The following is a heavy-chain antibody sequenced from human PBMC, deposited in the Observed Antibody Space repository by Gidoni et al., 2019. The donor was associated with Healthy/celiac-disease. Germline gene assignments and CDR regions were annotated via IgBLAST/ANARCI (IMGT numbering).Heavy chain of an antibody. D-gene: IGHD6-19*01. J-gene: IGHJ4*02. CDR2: INHSGST. V-gene: IGHV4-34*01. CDR3: ARVYSSGWYPKYYFDY. Sequence: QVQLQQWGAGLLKPSETLSLTCAVYGGSFRGYYWSWIRQPPGKGLEWIGEINHSGSTNYNPSLKSRVTISVDTSKNQFSLKLSSVTAADTAVYYCARVYSSGWYPKYYFDYWGQGTLVTVSS. CDR1: GGSFRGYY.